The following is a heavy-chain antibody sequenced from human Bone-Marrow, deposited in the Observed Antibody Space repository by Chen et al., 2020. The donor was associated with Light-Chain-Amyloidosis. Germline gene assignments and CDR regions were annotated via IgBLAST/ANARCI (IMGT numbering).Heavy chain of an antibody. CDR1: GFTFGDYA. Sequence: EVQLVEFGGDFVQPGRSLRISCTGSGFTFGDYAVSWLRQAPGKGLEWVGFIRRKSYGGTTEYAASVKGRFTISRDDSISTAYLQMNSLRTDDTAVYSCTSGAAADKYYYGLDVWGQGTTVTVSS. CDR2: IRRKSYGGTT. CDR3: TSGAAADKYYYGLDV. D-gene: IGHD6-13*01. J-gene: IGHJ6*02. V-gene: IGHV3-49*03.